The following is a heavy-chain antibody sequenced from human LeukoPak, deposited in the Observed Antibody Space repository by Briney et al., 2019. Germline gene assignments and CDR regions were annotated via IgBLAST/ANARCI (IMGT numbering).Heavy chain of an antibody. CDR3: ARGSTSGGFLEWLPFDY. CDR2: XNPNSGGT. J-gene: IGHJ4*02. D-gene: IGHD3-3*01. Sequence: ASXXXSCXASGYTFISYGXGWVRQAPGQXXXXXXWXNPNSGGTNYAQKFQGRVTMTRDTSISTAYMELSRLRSDDTAVYYCARGSTSGGFLEWLPFDYWGQGTLVTVSS. V-gene: IGHV1-2*02. CDR1: GYTFISYG.